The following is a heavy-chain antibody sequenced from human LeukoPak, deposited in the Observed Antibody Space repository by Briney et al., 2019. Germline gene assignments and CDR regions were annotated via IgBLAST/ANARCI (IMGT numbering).Heavy chain of an antibody. CDR3: AREQANSYYDFWSGQNSLPDY. J-gene: IGHJ4*02. D-gene: IGHD3-3*01. CDR2: INSDGSST. V-gene: IGHV3-74*01. CDR1: GFTFSSYW. Sequence: GVSLRLSCAAAGFTFSSYWMHWVRQAPGKGLVWVSRINSDGSSTSYADSVKGRFTISRDNAKNTLYLQMNSLRAEDTAVYYCAREQANSYYDFWSGQNSLPDYCGQGTLVTVSS.